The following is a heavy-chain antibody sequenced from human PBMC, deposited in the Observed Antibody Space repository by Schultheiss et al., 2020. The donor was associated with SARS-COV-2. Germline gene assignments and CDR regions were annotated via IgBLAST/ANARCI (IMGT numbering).Heavy chain of an antibody. V-gene: IGHV3-23*01. Sequence: GGSLRLSCAASGFTFDDYAMSWVRQAPGKGLEWVSAISGSGGSTYYADSVKGRFTISRDNSKNTLYLQMNSLRAEDTAVYYCARLIGGDYYYGMDVWGQGTTVTVSS. CDR3: ARLIGGDYYYGMDV. CDR2: ISGSGGST. D-gene: IGHD3-16*01. J-gene: IGHJ6*02. CDR1: GFTFDDYA.